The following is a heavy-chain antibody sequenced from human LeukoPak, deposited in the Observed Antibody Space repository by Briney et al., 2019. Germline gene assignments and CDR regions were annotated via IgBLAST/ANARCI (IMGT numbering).Heavy chain of an antibody. D-gene: IGHD6-6*01. Sequence: GGSLRLSCAASGFTFSSYWMTWVRQTPGKGLEWVANIKQDGSAQYHVDSVKGRFTISRDNAKNSLYLQMNSLRAEDTAIYYCSAQYSSSSVVDYWGQGTLVTVSS. CDR2: IKQDGSAQ. J-gene: IGHJ4*02. CDR3: SAQYSSSSVVDY. V-gene: IGHV3-7*02. CDR1: GFTFSSYW.